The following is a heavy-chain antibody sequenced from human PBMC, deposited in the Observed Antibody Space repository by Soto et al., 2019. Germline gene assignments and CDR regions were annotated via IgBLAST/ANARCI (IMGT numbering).Heavy chain of an antibody. J-gene: IGHJ5*02. CDR3: AGGVVRGVINLHWFDP. D-gene: IGHD3-10*01. V-gene: IGHV1-3*04. CDR1: GYTFTNYA. Sequence: QVQLVQSGAEVKKTGASVKVSRKASGYTFTNYAMHWVRQAPGQRLEWMGWINTANGNTKYSQNFQGRVTITRDTSASTAYMELSSLKSEDTAVYYCAGGVVRGVINLHWFDPWGQGTLVTVSS. CDR2: INTANGNT.